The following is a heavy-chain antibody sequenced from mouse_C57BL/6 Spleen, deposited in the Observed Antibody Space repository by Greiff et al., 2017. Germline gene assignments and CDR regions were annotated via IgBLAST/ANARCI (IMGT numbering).Heavy chain of an antibody. D-gene: IGHD2-3*01. J-gene: IGHJ2*01. CDR1: GYTFTSYG. CDR3: ARGGYYTDY. CDR2: IYPRSGNT. Sequence: VKLMESGAELARPGASVKLSCKASGYTFTSYGISWVKQRTGQGLEWIGEIYPRSGNTYYNEKFKGKATLTADKSSSTAYMELRSLTSEDSAVYFCARGGYYTDYWGQGTTLTVSS. V-gene: IGHV1-81*01.